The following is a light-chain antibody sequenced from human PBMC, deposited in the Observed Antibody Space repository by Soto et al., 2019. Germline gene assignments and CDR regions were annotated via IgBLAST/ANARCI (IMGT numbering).Light chain of an antibody. Sequence: DIQLTQSPYSLSASVGDRVTLTCRASQSISTYLNWYQQKPGQAPNIMIYAASTLQSGVPSRFSGSGAGTDFTLTISGLQPDDFATYYCQQSYSTPLTFGGGTKVDI. CDR1: QSISTY. CDR2: AAS. J-gene: IGKJ4*01. CDR3: QQSYSTPLT. V-gene: IGKV1-39*01.